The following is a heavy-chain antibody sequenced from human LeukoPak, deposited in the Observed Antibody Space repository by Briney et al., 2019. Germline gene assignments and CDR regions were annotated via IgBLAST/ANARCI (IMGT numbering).Heavy chain of an antibody. CDR2: INPSGSST. J-gene: IGHJ5*02. V-gene: IGHV1-46*01. D-gene: IGHD1-26*01. Sequence: ASVKVSCKASGYSFTSHYMHWVRQAPGQGLEWMGLINPSGSSTSYAQKFQGRLSLTRDMSTSTDYMELSSLRSEDTAVYYCARDNSVGDTAWWFDPWGQGTLVTVSS. CDR3: ARDNSVGDTAWWFDP. CDR1: GYSFTSHY.